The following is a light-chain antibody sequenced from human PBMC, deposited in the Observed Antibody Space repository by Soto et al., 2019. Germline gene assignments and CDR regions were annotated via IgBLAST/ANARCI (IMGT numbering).Light chain of an antibody. Sequence: QSALTQPASVSGSPGQSITISCTGTSSDVGGYNYVSWYQQQPGKAPKLMIYDVSNRPSGVSNRFSGSKSGNTASLTISGVQAEHEADSYCSSYTSSSTVFGAGTKVTVL. J-gene: IGLJ1*01. CDR2: DVS. V-gene: IGLV2-14*01. CDR3: SSYTSSSTV. CDR1: SSDVGGYNY.